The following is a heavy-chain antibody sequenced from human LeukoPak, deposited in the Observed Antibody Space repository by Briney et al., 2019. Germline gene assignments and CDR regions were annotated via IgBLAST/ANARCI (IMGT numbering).Heavy chain of an antibody. CDR3: ATDRNSGKYYDY. D-gene: IGHD1-26*01. Sequence: GGSLRLSCVASGFTFSSYAMSWVRQTPGKGLEWVSAISGSGGSTYYADSVKGRFTISRDNSKNTLYLQMDSLRAEDTAVYYCATDRNSGKYYDYWGQGTLVTVSS. CDR1: GFTFSSYA. CDR2: ISGSGGST. J-gene: IGHJ4*02. V-gene: IGHV3-23*01.